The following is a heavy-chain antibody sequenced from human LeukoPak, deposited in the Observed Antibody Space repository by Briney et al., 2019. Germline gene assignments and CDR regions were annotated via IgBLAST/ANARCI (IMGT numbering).Heavy chain of an antibody. CDR2: ISGSGTGT. J-gene: IGHJ4*02. CDR1: GFTVSSTY. D-gene: IGHD3-3*01. Sequence: GGSLRLSCAVSGFTVSSTYMSWVRQTPGKGLEWVSGISGSGTGTYYADSVKGRFTISRDNSKNTLYLQMNSLRAEDTAVYYCAKYAIFGVVITPLDYWGQGTLVTVSS. CDR3: AKYAIFGVVITPLDY. V-gene: IGHV3-23*01.